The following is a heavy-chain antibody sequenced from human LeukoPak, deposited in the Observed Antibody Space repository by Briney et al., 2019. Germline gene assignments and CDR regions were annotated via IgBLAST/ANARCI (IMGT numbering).Heavy chain of an antibody. CDR1: GGSISTGRNY. CDR2: MYYGGRT. D-gene: IGHD3-16*01. CDR3: ARHGGQETAVPHYFDY. J-gene: IGHJ4*02. V-gene: IGHV4-39*01. Sequence: PSETLSLTCSVSGGSISTGRNYWGWIRQPPGEGLQWIATMYYGGRTYYNPSLTSRVSISVDTSKNQFSLHLSSVTAADTAVYFCARHGGQETAVPHYFDYWGQGTLVTVSS.